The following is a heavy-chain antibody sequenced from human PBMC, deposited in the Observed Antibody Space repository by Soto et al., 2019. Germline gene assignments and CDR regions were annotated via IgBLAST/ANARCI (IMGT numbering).Heavy chain of an antibody. Sequence: SETLSLTCTVSGDSISTYYWTWIRQPPGKGLEWIGYIYNSATTKYNPSLKSRVTISVDTSKNQFSLKLSSVTTADTAVYYCARGRFDFIWGTNATYLDYWGQVALVTLSA. CDR3: ARGRFDFIWGTNATYLDY. CDR2: IYNSATT. J-gene: IGHJ4*02. CDR1: GDSISTYY. V-gene: IGHV4-59*01. D-gene: IGHD3-16*01.